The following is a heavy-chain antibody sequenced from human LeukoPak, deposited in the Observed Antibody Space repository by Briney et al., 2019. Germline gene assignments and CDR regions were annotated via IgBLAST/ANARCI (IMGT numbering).Heavy chain of an antibody. CDR3: ARQTFYYGSENYYYDAFDI. Sequence: SETLSLTCTVSGGSISSHYWSWIRQPPGKGLEWIGYIYYSGSTKYNPSLNSRVTISVDTSTNQFSLKLSSVPAADAAVYYCARQTFYYGSENYYYDAFDIWGQGTMVTVSS. CDR1: GGSISSHY. D-gene: IGHD3-10*01. J-gene: IGHJ3*02. V-gene: IGHV4-59*08. CDR2: IYYSGST.